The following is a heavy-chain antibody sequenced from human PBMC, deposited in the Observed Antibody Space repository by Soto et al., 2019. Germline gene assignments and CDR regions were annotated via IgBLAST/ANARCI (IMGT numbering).Heavy chain of an antibody. J-gene: IGHJ6*02. Sequence: GGSLRLSCAASGFTFSSYWMHWVRQAPGKGLVWVSRINSDGSSTSYADSVKGRFTISRDNAKNTLYLQMNSLRAEDTAVYYCARTTDEYSSRYYYYYGMDVWGQGTTVTVSS. CDR1: GFTFSSYW. D-gene: IGHD6-13*01. V-gene: IGHV3-74*01. CDR2: INSDGSST. CDR3: ARTTDEYSSRYYYYYGMDV.